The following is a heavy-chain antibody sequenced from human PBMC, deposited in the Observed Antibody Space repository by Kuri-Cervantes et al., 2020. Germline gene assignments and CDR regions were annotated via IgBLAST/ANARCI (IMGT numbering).Heavy chain of an antibody. CDR1: GGSFSGYY. J-gene: IGHJ3*02. D-gene: IGHD3-10*01. CDR2: INHSGST. V-gene: IGHV4-34*01. Sequence: SETLSLTCAVYGGSFSGYYWGWIRQPPGKGLEWIGGINHSGSTNYNPPLKSRVTISVDTSKNQFSLKLSSVTAADTAVYYCARARGSGSLRGAFDIWGQGTMVTVSS. CDR3: ARARGSGSLRGAFDI.